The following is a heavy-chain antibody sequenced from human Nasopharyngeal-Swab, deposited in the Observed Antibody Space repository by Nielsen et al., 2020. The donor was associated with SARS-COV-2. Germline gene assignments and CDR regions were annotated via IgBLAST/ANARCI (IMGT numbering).Heavy chain of an antibody. CDR2: IIPILGIA. CDR3: ARVPRRELLAGPFDY. Sequence: SVQVSCKASGGTFSSYAISWVRQAPGQGLEWMGGIIPILGIANYAQKFQGRVTITADKSTSTAYMELSSLRSEDTAVCYCARVPRRELLAGPFDYWGQGTLVTVSS. V-gene: IGHV1-69*10. J-gene: IGHJ4*02. CDR1: GGTFSSYA. D-gene: IGHD1-26*01.